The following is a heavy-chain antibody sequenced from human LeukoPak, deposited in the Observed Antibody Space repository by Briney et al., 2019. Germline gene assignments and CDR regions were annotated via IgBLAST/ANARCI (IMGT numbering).Heavy chain of an antibody. D-gene: IGHD3-3*01. CDR3: ARHQSPLRFSRKAFGY. V-gene: IGHV5-51*01. CDR1: GYSFTSYW. J-gene: IGHJ4*02. CDR2: IYPGDSDT. Sequence: GESLKISCKGSGYSFTSYWIGWVRQMPGKGLEWMGIIYPGDSDTRYSPSFQGQVTISADKSISTAYLQWSSLKASDTAMYHCARHQSPLRFSRKAFGYWGQGTLVTVSS.